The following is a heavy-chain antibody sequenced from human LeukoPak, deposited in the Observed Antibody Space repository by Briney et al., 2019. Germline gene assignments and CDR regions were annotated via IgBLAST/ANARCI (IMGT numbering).Heavy chain of an antibody. V-gene: IGHV4-38-2*02. D-gene: IGHD4-17*01. CDR3: ARAGYGDSDFDY. J-gene: IGHJ4*02. CDR1: GYSISSGYY. CDR2: IHHSGNT. Sequence: PSETLSLTCTVSGYSISSGYYWGWIRQPPGKGLEWIGSIHHSGNTYYNPSLKSRVTISVDTSKNQFSLKLNSVTAADTAVYYCARAGYGDSDFDYWGQGTLVTVSS.